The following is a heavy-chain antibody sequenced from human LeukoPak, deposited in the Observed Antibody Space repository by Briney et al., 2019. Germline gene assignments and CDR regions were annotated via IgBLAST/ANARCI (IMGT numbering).Heavy chain of an antibody. CDR3: ARGTSIAAAGPKQDAFDI. CDR1: GGSISSYY. J-gene: IGHJ3*02. V-gene: IGHV4-4*07. CDR2: IYTSGST. D-gene: IGHD6-13*01. Sequence: SETLSLTCTVSGGSISSYYWSWIRQPAGKGPEWIGRIYTSGSTNYNPSLKSRVTMSVDTSKNQFSLKLSSVTAADTAVYYCARGTSIAAAGPKQDAFDIWGQGTMITVSS.